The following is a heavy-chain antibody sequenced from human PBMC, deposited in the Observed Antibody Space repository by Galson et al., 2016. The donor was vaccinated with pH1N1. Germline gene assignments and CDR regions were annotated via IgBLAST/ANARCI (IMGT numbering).Heavy chain of an antibody. V-gene: IGHV1-8*01. Sequence: SVKVSCKASGYTLTSYDINWVRQATGQGLEWMGWMNPNNGNADYAPKFQGRVTLTRNASINTAYMELSNLTSEDTAVYYCARGPVYWYFDLWGRGTPVIVSS. CDR2: MNPNNGNA. J-gene: IGHJ2*01. CDR1: GYTLTSYD. CDR3: ARGPVYWYFDL.